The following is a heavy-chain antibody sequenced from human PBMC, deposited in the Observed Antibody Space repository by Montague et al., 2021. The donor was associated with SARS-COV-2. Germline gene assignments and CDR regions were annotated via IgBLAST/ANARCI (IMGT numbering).Heavy chain of an antibody. CDR2: ISGTGFHP. V-gene: IGHV3-23*01. Sequence: SLRLSCAASGFTFSTYSMSWVRQTPGKGLEWVAAISGTGFHPYYADSMAGRFTISRDNSKNTLYLHMDGLRADDTAIYYCAKDQVGNVYLYFELWGRGTLVTVSS. CDR1: GFTFSTYS. J-gene: IGHJ2*01. D-gene: IGHD1-26*01. CDR3: AKDQVGNVYLYFEL.